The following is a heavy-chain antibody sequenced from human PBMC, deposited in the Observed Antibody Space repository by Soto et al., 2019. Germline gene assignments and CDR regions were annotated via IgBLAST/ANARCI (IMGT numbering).Heavy chain of an antibody. Sequence: GEFLKISCKGSGDSFISYWIGWVRQMPGKGLEWMGIIYPGDSDTRYSPSFQGQVTISADKSISTAYLQWSSLKASDTAMYYCARLGNYYYYYMDVWGKGTTVTVSS. CDR2: IYPGDSDT. J-gene: IGHJ6*03. V-gene: IGHV5-51*01. CDR3: ARLGNYYYYYMDV. CDR1: GDSFISYW.